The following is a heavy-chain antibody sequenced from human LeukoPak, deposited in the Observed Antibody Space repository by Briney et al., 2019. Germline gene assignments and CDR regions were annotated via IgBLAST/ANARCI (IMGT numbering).Heavy chain of an antibody. J-gene: IGHJ4*02. V-gene: IGHV4-59*01. CDR3: ARDKQPGDY. CDR2: IFYSGST. D-gene: IGHD5-18*01. Sequence: PSETLSLTCTVSGGSISRYYWGWIRQPPGKGLEWIGYIFYSGSTTYNPSLKSRVTISVDTSKNQFSLQLRSVTAADSAVYYCARDKQPGDYWGQGTLVTVPS. CDR1: GGSISRYY.